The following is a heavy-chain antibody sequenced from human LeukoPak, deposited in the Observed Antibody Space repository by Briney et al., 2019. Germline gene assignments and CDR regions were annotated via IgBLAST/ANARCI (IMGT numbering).Heavy chain of an antibody. V-gene: IGHV3-20*01. CDR1: GFTFDDYG. CDR2: INWNGGST. Sequence: GSLRLSCAASGFTFDDYGMSWVRQAPGKGLEWVSGINWNGGSTGYADSVKGRFTISRDNAKNSLYLQMNSLRAEDTALYHCARVEVRWFGAPRGNYYYMDVWGKGTTVTVSS. D-gene: IGHD3-10*01. J-gene: IGHJ6*03. CDR3: ARVEVRWFGAPRGNYYYMDV.